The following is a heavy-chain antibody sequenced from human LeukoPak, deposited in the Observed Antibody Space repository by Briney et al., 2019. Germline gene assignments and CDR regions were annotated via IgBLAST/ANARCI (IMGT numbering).Heavy chain of an antibody. J-gene: IGHJ4*02. CDR3: AGLRFSSGWNFDY. Sequence: SETLSLTCTVSGGSISSGSYFWGWIRQPPGKGLEWIGCIYYTGSTYYSPSLKSRVTISLDTSNNQFSLTPNSVTAADAAVYYCAGLRFSSGWNFDYWGQGTLVTVSS. CDR1: GGSISSGSYF. D-gene: IGHD6-19*01. CDR2: IYYTGST. V-gene: IGHV4-39*01.